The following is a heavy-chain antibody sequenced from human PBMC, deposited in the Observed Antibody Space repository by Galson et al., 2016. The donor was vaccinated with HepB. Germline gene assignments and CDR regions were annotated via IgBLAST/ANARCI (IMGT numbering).Heavy chain of an antibody. Sequence: SLRLSCAASGFTVSSDYMSWVRQAPGKGLERVSVIYSDGSTYYADSVKGRFTISRDNSKNTLYLQMNSLRAEDTAVYYCARDPGLPNGMHVRGQGTTVTVSS. V-gene: IGHV3-66*01. CDR2: IYSDGST. D-gene: IGHD2-2*01. CDR1: GFTVSSDY. CDR3: ARDPGLPNGMHV. J-gene: IGHJ6*02.